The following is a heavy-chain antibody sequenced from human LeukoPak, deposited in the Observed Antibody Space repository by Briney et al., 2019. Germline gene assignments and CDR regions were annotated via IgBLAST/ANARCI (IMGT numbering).Heavy chain of an antibody. D-gene: IGHD4-17*01. V-gene: IGHV3-74*01. CDR3: AKDRNLATVNLYNWFDP. CDR1: GFTFTNYW. Sequence: GGSLRLSCAASGFTFTNYWMSWVRQSPGKGLVWVPRIKSDGSNTNYADSVKGRFTISRDNAKNTLYLQMNSLRAEDTAVYYCAKDRNLATVNLYNWFDPWGQGTLVTVSS. J-gene: IGHJ5*02. CDR2: IKSDGSNT.